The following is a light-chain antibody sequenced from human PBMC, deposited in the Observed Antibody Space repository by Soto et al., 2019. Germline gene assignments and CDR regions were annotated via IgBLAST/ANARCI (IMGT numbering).Light chain of an antibody. CDR3: QQYGSSPRT. J-gene: IGKJ1*01. V-gene: IGKV3-20*01. CDR2: GAA. CDR1: KRVRSSY. Sequence: NVLTPSSGTLSFAPGERATLSFRVAKRVRSSYLAWYQQKPGQAPRLLISGAASRATGIPARFSGRGSGTDFTLTIRTLEPEDFAVYYCQQYGSSPRTFGQGTKV.